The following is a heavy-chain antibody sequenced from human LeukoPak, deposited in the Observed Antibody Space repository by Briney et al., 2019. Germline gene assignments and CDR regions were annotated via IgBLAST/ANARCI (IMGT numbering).Heavy chain of an antibody. CDR1: GYSFSIYW. V-gene: IGHV5-51*01. Sequence: GESLKISCKASGYSFSIYWIAWVRQMPGKGLEWMGTIYPGDSDARYSPSFQGQGTISVDTSVSAAYLQWSSLKASDTAIYYCARLYEDCTSTTCYQGYFDPWGQGTLVTVSS. CDR3: ARLYEDCTSTTCYQGYFDP. D-gene: IGHD2-2*01. CDR2: IYPGDSDA. J-gene: IGHJ5*02.